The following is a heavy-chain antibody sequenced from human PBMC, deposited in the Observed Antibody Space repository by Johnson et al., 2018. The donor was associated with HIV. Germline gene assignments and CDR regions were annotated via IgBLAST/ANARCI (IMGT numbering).Heavy chain of an antibody. V-gene: IGHV3-74*01. CDR2: INSDGTII. D-gene: IGHD3-16*01. CDR3: AKPPSMGADAFDV. Sequence: VQLVESGGGLVQHGGSLTLSCAAPGSTFSSHWMHWVRQVPGQGLAWVSRINSDGTIISYADSVKGRLTITRDNAKNMLFLQMNSLRAEDSALYYCAKPPSMGADAFDVWGQGTMVTVSS. J-gene: IGHJ3*01. CDR1: GSTFSSHW.